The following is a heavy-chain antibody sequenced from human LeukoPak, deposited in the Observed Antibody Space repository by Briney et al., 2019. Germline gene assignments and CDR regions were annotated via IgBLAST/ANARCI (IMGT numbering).Heavy chain of an antibody. CDR1: GYTFTSYD. Sequence: ASVKVSCKASGYTFTSYDINWVRQATGQGLEWMGWMNPNSGNTDYAQKFQGRVTITRSTSMSTAYMELGSLRSEDTAEYYCARQRDSFDIWGQGTTVTVSS. V-gene: IGHV1-8*03. CDR2: MNPNSGNT. D-gene: IGHD3-22*01. CDR3: ARQRDSFDI. J-gene: IGHJ3*02.